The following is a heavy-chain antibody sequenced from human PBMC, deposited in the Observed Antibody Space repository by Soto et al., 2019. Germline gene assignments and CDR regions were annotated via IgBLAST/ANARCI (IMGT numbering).Heavy chain of an antibody. CDR1: GGYISSYY. J-gene: IGHJ6*02. CDR2: IYYSGST. CDR3: ARTRGGYGYYYYYGMDV. D-gene: IGHD3-22*01. Sequence: SETLSLTCTVSGGYISSYYWSWIRQTPGKGLEWIGYIYYSGSTNYNPSLKSRVTISVDTSKNQFSLKLSSVTAADTAVYYCARTRGGYGYYYYYGMDVWGQGTTVTVSS. V-gene: IGHV4-59*01.